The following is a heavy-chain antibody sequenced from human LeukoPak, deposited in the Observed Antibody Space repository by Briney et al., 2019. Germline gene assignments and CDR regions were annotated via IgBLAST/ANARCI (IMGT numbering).Heavy chain of an antibody. CDR3: ARASPYDSSGYYLY. D-gene: IGHD3-22*01. V-gene: IGHV4-34*01. CDR1: GGSFSGYY. Sequence: SETLSLTCAVYGGSFSGYYWSWIRQPPGKGLEWIGEINHSGSTNYNPSLKSQVTISVDTSKNQFSLKLSSVTAADTAVYYCARASPYDSSGYYLYWGQGTLVTVSS. J-gene: IGHJ4*02. CDR2: INHSGST.